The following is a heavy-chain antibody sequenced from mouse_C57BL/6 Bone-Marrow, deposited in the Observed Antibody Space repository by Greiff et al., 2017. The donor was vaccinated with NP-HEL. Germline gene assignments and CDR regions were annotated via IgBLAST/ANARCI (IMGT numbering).Heavy chain of an antibody. J-gene: IGHJ4*01. D-gene: IGHD1-1*01. CDR2: INPYNGGT. V-gene: IGHV1-19*01. CDR3: ARYGDITTAGMDY. Sequence: EVKLQQSGPVLVKPGASVKMSCKASGYTFTDYYMNWVKQSHGKSLEWIGVINPYNGGTSYNQKFKGKATLTVDKSSSTAYMELNSLTSEDSAVYYCARYGDITTAGMDYWGQGTSVTVSS. CDR1: GYTFTDYY.